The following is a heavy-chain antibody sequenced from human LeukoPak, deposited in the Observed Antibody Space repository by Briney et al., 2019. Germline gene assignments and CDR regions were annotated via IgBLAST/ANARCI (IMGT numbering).Heavy chain of an antibody. CDR2: ISSSSSTI. Sequence: GGSLRLSCAASGFTFSSYSMNWVRQAPGKGLEWVSYISSSSSTIYYADSVKGRFTISRDNAKSSLYLQMNSLRAEDTAVYYCARSGYNILTGYCAYWGQGTLVTVSS. D-gene: IGHD3-9*01. CDR3: ARSGYNILTGYCAY. CDR1: GFTFSSYS. V-gene: IGHV3-48*01. J-gene: IGHJ4*02.